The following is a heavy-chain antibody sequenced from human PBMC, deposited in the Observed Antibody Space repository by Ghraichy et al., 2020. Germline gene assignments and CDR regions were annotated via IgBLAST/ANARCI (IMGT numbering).Heavy chain of an antibody. Sequence: GGSLRLSCAASGFTFSIYAMSWVRQAPGKGLEWVSTISGSGGNTDYADSVKGRFTISRDNSKNTLYLQMNSLRAEDTAVYYCAKVKVVHLVAFDIWGQGTMVTVSS. CDR1: GFTFSIYA. CDR2: ISGSGGNT. J-gene: IGHJ3*02. CDR3: AKVKVVHLVAFDI. V-gene: IGHV3-23*01. D-gene: IGHD2-2*01.